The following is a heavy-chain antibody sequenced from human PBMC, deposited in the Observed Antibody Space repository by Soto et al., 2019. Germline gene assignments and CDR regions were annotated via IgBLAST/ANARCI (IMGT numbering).Heavy chain of an antibody. CDR3: AREQYNWKL. D-gene: IGHD1-20*01. J-gene: IGHJ4*02. Sequence: PSETLSLTCSVSGVSVTGYDWTWIRHSPGKGLEWIGYVYHTGNTYYNPSLKSRVTISLDTSKNQVSLRLRSVTAANTAVYYCAREQYNWKLWGQGTLVTVSS. CDR1: GVSVTGYD. V-gene: IGHV4-59*02. CDR2: VYHTGNT.